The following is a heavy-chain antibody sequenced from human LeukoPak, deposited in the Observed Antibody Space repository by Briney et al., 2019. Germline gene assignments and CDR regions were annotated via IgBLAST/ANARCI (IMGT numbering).Heavy chain of an antibody. CDR2: IFGGGST. V-gene: IGHV3-66*01. CDR1: GFNVNSNY. CDR3: ARDHSALASYPNP. J-gene: IGHJ5*02. Sequence: GGSLRLSCTASGFNVNSNYMSWVRQAPGKGLEWVSVIFGGGSTYYADSVKGRFTISRNNSKNTLYLQMNSLRGEDTAVYYCARDHSALASYPNPWGQGTLVTVSS. D-gene: IGHD3-10*01.